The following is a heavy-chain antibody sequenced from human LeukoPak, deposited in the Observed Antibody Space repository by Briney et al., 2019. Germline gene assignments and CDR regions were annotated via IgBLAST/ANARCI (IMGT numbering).Heavy chain of an antibody. CDR2: IIPIFGTA. J-gene: IGHJ4*02. Sequence: GAPVKVSCKASGGTFSSYAISWVRQAPGQGLEWMGGIIPIFGTANYAQKFQGRVTITADESTSTAYMELSSLRSEDTAVYYCAYYYDSSGYYEGYFDYWGQGTLVTVSS. V-gene: IGHV1-69*13. CDR3: AYYYDSSGYYEGYFDY. D-gene: IGHD3-22*01. CDR1: GGTFSSYA.